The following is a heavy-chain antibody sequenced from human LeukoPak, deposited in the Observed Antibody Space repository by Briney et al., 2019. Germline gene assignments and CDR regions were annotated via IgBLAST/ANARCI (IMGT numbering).Heavy chain of an antibody. Sequence: PGGSLRLSCAASGFTFSTYAMSWVRQAPGKGLEWVSIVSGGGVNTYYVDSVKGRFTTSRDNSKNTLFLQMNSLRVDDTAVYYCAKGHTDYGTGFDLWGQGTLVIVSS. CDR1: GFTFSTYA. CDR3: AKGHTDYGTGFDL. CDR2: VSGGGVNT. D-gene: IGHD4-17*01. V-gene: IGHV3-23*01. J-gene: IGHJ4*02.